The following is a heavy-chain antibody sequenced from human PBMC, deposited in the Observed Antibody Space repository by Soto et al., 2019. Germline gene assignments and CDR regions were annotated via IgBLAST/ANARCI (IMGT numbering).Heavy chain of an antibody. Sequence: GASVKVSCXASGGTFSSYAINWVRQAPGQGLEWMGGIIPIFGTANYAQKFQGRVTITADESTSTAYMELSSLRSEDTAVYYCARGSGGSSYYYYGMDVWGQGTTVTVSS. CDR1: GGTFSSYA. V-gene: IGHV1-69*13. D-gene: IGHD2-15*01. J-gene: IGHJ6*02. CDR2: IIPIFGTA. CDR3: ARGSGGSSYYYYGMDV.